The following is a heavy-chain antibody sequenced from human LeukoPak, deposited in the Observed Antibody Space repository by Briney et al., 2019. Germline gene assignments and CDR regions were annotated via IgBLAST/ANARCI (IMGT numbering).Heavy chain of an antibody. CDR2: ISGSGGII. V-gene: IGHV3-11*04. J-gene: IGHJ4*02. D-gene: IGHD6-6*01. Sequence: PGGSLRLSCAASGFTFSDYYMSWIRQAPGKGLEWVSYISGSGGIIYYADSVKGRFTISRDNAKNSLYLQMNSLKAEDTAVYYCARDVESTSSIAGYWGQGTLVTVSS. CDR3: ARDVESTSSIAGY. CDR1: GFTFSDYY.